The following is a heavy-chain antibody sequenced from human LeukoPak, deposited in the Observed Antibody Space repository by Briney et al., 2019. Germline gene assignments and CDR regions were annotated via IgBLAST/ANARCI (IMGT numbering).Heavy chain of an antibody. Sequence: SETLSLTCTVSGGSISSYYWSWIRQPPGKGLEWIGYIYYSGSTNYNPSLKSRVTISVDTSKNQFSLKLSSVTAADTAVYYCAREGSNDSSGYWILWGQGTLVTVSS. CDR1: GGSISSYY. J-gene: IGHJ4*02. CDR2: IYYSGST. D-gene: IGHD3-22*01. V-gene: IGHV4-59*12. CDR3: AREGSNDSSGYWIL.